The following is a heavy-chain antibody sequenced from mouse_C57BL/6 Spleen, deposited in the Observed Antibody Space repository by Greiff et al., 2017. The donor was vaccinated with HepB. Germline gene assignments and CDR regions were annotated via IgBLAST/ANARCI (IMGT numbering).Heavy chain of an antibody. CDR2: IHPSDSDT. J-gene: IGHJ4*01. CDR3: AIGALYYDAMDY. D-gene: IGHD3-1*01. Sequence: VQLQQPGAELVKPGASVKVSCKASGYTFTSYWMHWVKQRPGQGLEWIGRIHPSDSDTNYNQKFKGKATLTVDKSASTSYMQLSSLTSEDSAVYYCAIGALYYDAMDYWGQGTSVTVSS. CDR1: GYTFTSYW. V-gene: IGHV1-74*01.